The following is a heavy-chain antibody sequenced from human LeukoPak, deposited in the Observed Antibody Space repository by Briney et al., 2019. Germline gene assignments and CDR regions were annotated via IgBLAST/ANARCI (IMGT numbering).Heavy chain of an antibody. J-gene: IGHJ4*02. D-gene: IGHD1-26*01. V-gene: IGHV3-30*18. CDR1: GFTFSSYG. CDR3: AKEYSSGSYFDY. Sequence: GGSLRLSCAASGFTFSSYGMHWVRRAPGKGLEWVAVISYDGSNKYYADSVKGRFTISRDNSKNTLYLQMNSLRAEDTAVYYCAKEYSSGSYFDYWGQGTLVTVSS. CDR2: ISYDGSNK.